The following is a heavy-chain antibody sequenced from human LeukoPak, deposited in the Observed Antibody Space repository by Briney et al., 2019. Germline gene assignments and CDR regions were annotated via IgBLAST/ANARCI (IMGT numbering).Heavy chain of an antibody. D-gene: IGHD3-10*02. Sequence: GGSLRLSCAASGFTFSSYSMNWVRQAPGKGLEWVAVIWYDGSNIHYAESVKGRFTISRDNSRDTLYLHMNSLRPEDTAVYYCARDFYTGMFDYWGQGTLVTVSS. CDR1: GFTFSSYS. CDR3: ARDFYTGMFDY. J-gene: IGHJ4*02. V-gene: IGHV3-33*08. CDR2: IWYDGSNI.